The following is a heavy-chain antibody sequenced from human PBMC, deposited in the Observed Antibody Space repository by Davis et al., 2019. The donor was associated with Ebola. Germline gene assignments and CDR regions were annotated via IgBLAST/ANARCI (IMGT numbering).Heavy chain of an antibody. CDR1: GFNFDNSW. J-gene: IGHJ4*02. CDR3: ATDNWGPAL. CDR2: MGGDGSLK. Sequence: PGGSLRLSCVVSGFNFDNSWMTCFRQAPVKTLAYRATMGGDGSLKNYVDSVKGRFTISRDNAKKSLYLEMNSLRAEDTAVYYCATDNWGPALWGQGTLLTVSS. D-gene: IGHD7-27*01. V-gene: IGHV3-7*01.